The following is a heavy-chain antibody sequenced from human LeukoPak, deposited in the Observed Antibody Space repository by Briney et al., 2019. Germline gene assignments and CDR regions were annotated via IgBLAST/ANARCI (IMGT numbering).Heavy chain of an antibody. CDR3: AREWLVTDRYYYGMDV. D-gene: IGHD6-19*01. CDR2: ISAYNGNT. CDR1: GYTFTSYG. V-gene: IGHV1-18*01. Sequence: GASVKVSCKASGYTFTSYGISWVRQAPGQGLEWMGWISAYNGNTNYAQKLQGRVTMTTDTSTSTAYMELRSLRPDDTAVYYCAREWLVTDRYYYGMDVWGQGTTVTVSS. J-gene: IGHJ6*02.